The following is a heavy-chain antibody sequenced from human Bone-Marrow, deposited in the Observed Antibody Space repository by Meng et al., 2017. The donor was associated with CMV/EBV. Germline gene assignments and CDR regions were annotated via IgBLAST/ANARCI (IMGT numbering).Heavy chain of an antibody. CDR2: INPNSGGT. CDR3: ARGRADQPQDTAMVLHYYYYGMDV. V-gene: IGHV1-2*02. Sequence: ASVKVSCKASGYTFTGYYMHWVRQAPGQGLEWMGWINPNSGGTNYAQKFQGRVTMTRDTSISTAYMELSSLRSEDTAVYYCARGRADQPQDTAMVLHYYYYGMDVWAQGTTVTVSS. J-gene: IGHJ6*02. D-gene: IGHD5-18*01. CDR1: GYTFTGYY.